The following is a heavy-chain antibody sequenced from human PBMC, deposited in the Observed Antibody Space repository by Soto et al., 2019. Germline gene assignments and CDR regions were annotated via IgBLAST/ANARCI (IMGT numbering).Heavy chain of an antibody. CDR2: IYYSGRT. Sequence: PSETLSLTCTVSGGSISSYGWSWIRQPPGKGLEWIGYIYYSGRTNYNPSLKSRVTISVDTSKNQFSLKLSSVTAADTAVYYCARGYCSSTSCYIWDNWFDPWGQGTLVTVSS. D-gene: IGHD2-2*02. CDR3: ARGYCSSTSCYIWDNWFDP. V-gene: IGHV4-59*01. J-gene: IGHJ5*02. CDR1: GGSISSYG.